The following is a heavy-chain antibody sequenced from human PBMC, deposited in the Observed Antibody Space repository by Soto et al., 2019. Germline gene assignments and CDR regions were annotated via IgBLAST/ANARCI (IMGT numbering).Heavy chain of an antibody. J-gene: IGHJ4*02. D-gene: IGHD3-22*01. Sequence: GGSLRLSCVASGFTFGDYYMIWVRQAPGKGLEWVANIKQDGSEKYYVASVKGRFTISRDNAKNSLYLQMNSLRVEDTAVYYCARGDSSGYYRPFDYWGQGILVTVSS. CDR2: IKQDGSEK. CDR1: GFTFGDYY. V-gene: IGHV3-7*02. CDR3: ARGDSSGYYRPFDY.